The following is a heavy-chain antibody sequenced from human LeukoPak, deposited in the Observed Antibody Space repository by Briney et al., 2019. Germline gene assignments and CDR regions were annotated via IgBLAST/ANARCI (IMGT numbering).Heavy chain of an antibody. V-gene: IGHV3-7*01. D-gene: IGHD3-10*01. CDR2: VNQAGSEK. Sequence: GGSLRLSCAASGFAFSRYWMTWVRQAPGKGLEWVANVNQAGSEKYCVDSVKGRFTISRDNAKNSLYLQVDSLRAEDTAVYYCARDELKGYYDYWGQGTLVTVSS. CDR3: ARDELKGYYDY. CDR1: GFAFSRYW. J-gene: IGHJ4*02.